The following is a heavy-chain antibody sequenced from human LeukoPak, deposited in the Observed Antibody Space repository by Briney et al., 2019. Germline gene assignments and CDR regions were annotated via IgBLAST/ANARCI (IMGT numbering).Heavy chain of an antibody. Sequence: GGSLRLSCAASGFTFSSYSMNWVRQATGKGLEWVSSISSSSSYIYYADSVKGRFTISRDNAKNSLYLQMNSLRAEDTAVYYCARERIAARPGNYYYYYGMDVWGQGTTVTVSS. CDR3: ARERIAARPGNYYYYYGMDV. CDR1: GFTFSSYS. J-gene: IGHJ6*02. V-gene: IGHV3-21*01. CDR2: ISSSSSYI. D-gene: IGHD6-6*01.